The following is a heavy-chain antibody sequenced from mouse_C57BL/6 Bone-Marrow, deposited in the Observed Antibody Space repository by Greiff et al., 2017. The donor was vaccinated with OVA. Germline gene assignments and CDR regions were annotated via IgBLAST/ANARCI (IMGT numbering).Heavy chain of an antibody. CDR1: GFSLTSYG. V-gene: IGHV2-6*01. CDR3: ARSYYYGSRDWYFDV. CDR2: IWGVGST. J-gene: IGHJ1*03. D-gene: IGHD1-1*01. Sequence: QVQLQQSGPGLVAPSQSLSITCTVSGFSLTSYGVDWVRQSPGKGLEWLGVIWGVGSTNYNSALKSRLSISKDNSKSQVFLKMNSLQTDDTAMYYCARSYYYGSRDWYFDVWGTGTTVTVSS.